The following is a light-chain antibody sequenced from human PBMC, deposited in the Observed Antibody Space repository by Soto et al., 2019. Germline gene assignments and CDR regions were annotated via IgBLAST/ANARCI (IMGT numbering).Light chain of an antibody. CDR1: QSISSAY. V-gene: IGKV3-20*01. Sequence: EIVLTQSPGILSLSLGERATLSCRASQSISSAYIAWYQQKPGQTPRLLIYGPHTRAAGIPDRFSGSGSGTDFTLTINSLEPEDFAVYCCQQYGSLPITVGQGTRLEIK. J-gene: IGKJ5*01. CDR2: GPH. CDR3: QQYGSLPIT.